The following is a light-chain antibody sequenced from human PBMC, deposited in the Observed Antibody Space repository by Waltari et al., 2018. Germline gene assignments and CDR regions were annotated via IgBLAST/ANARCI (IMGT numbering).Light chain of an antibody. CDR2: EVT. V-gene: IGLV2-8*01. CDR1: SSAVGNSNY. Sequence: QSALTQPPSASGSPGQSVTISCTRSSSAVGNSNYVPWYQQPPGKAPKLMIYEVTKRPSGVTDRFSGSKSGNTASLTVSGLQAEDEADYYCSSYSGSNNLMFGGGTKVTVL. CDR3: SSYSGSNNLM. J-gene: IGLJ3*02.